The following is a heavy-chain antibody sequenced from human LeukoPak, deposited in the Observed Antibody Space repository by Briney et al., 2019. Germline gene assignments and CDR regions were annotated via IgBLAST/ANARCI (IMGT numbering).Heavy chain of an antibody. D-gene: IGHD3-22*01. CDR3: ARALYYYDSPASARY. J-gene: IGHJ4*02. V-gene: IGHV3-30*19. Sequence: PGGSLRLSSAASGFTFSSYGMHWVRQAPGKGLEWVAVISYDGSNKYYADSVKGRFTISRDNSKNTLYLQMNSLRAEDTAVYYCARALYYYDSPASARYWGQGTLVTVSS. CDR1: GFTFSSYG. CDR2: ISYDGSNK.